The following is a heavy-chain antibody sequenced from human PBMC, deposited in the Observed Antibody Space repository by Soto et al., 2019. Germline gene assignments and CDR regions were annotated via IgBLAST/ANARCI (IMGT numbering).Heavy chain of an antibody. J-gene: IGHJ4*02. CDR3: ARAETIAAAPLDY. V-gene: IGHV3-64*02. Sequence: PGGSLRVAGAASGFIVSSYAMNWVRQGPGKGLEYVSAISHNGGSTYYADSVKGRFTISRDNSRKTLYLQMGSLRVDDTAVYYCARAETIAAAPLDYWGQGTLVTVSS. D-gene: IGHD6-13*01. CDR1: GFIVSSYA. CDR2: ISHNGGST.